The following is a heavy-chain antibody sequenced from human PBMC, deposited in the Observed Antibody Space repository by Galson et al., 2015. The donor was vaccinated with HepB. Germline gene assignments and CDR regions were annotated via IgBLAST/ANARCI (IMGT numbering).Heavy chain of an antibody. CDR1: GFTFNIFS. CDR2: ITSDTRTI. Sequence: SLRLSCAASGFTFNIFSMNWVRQAPGKGLEWVSYITSDTRTIKYADSVRGRFTISRDNAKNSLYLQMNSLTDDDTAVYYCARGAVTVTHPIWGQGTLVTVSS. CDR3: ARGAVTVTHPI. V-gene: IGHV3-48*02. J-gene: IGHJ4*02. D-gene: IGHD4-17*01.